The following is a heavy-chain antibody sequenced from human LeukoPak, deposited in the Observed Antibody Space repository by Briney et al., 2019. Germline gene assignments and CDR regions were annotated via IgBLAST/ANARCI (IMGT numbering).Heavy chain of an antibody. V-gene: IGHV3-21*01. D-gene: IGHD6-19*01. CDR2: ISSSSSYI. J-gene: IGHJ4*02. CDR3: ARSIAVAGGLDY. Sequence: GGSLRLSCAASGFPFSSYSMNWVRQAPGKGLEWVSSISSSSSYIYYADSVKGRFTISRDNAKNSLYLQMNSLRAEDTAVYYCARSIAVAGGLDYWGQGTLVTVSS. CDR1: GFPFSSYS.